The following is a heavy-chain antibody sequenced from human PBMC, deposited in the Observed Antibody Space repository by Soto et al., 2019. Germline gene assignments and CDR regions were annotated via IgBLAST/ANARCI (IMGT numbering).Heavy chain of an antibody. V-gene: IGHV4-30-4*01. Sequence: EQLQESGPGLVKPSQTLSLTCTVSGDSMGSGDYYWTWVRQPPGKGLEWIGYIYYIGTTFYNPSLESRVNISIDTSKNHFSLRLTSVTAADTAVYYCSRGSTYYGFLTWGQGTLVTVSS. D-gene: IGHD3-10*01. J-gene: IGHJ5*02. CDR1: GDSMGSGDYY. CDR2: IYYIGTT. CDR3: SRGSTYYGFLT.